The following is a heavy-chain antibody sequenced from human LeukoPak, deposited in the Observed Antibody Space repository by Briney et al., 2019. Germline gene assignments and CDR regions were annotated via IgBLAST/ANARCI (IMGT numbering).Heavy chain of an antibody. J-gene: IGHJ4*02. CDR3: ARDYYGSGSYYKYYFDY. D-gene: IGHD3-10*01. CDR2: ISAYNGNI. V-gene: IGHV1-18*01. CDR1: GYTFTSYG. Sequence: ASVKVSCKASGYTFTSYGISWVRQAPGQGLEWMGWISAYNGNINYAQKLQGRVTMTTDTSTSTAYMELRSLRSDDTAVYYCARDYYGSGSYYKYYFDYWGQGTLVTVSS.